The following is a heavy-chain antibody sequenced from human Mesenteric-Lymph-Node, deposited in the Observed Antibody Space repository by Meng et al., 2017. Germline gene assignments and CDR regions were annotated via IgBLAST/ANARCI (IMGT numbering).Heavy chain of an antibody. CDR1: GGSFSDYF. CDR3: ARVAFCGGDCYFLAP. J-gene: IGHJ5*02. D-gene: IGHD2-21*02. Sequence: QVQLQQWGAGLLKPSETLSLPCAVYGGSFSDYFWTWIRQPPGKGLEWIGEINHSGSTNYIPSLKSRVTISVDTSKNQFSLKLTSVTATDTAVYYCARVAFCGGDCYFLAPWGQGTLVTVSS. V-gene: IGHV4-34*01. CDR2: INHSGST.